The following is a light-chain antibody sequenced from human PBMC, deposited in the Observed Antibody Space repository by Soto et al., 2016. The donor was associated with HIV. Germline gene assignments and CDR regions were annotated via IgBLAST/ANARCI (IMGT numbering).Light chain of an antibody. CDR2: DDS. V-gene: IGLV3-21*03. CDR3: QVWDSSSDHWV. J-gene: IGLJ3*02. Sequence: SYVLTQPPSVSVAPGKTATITCGGNNIGSKTVHWYQQKAGQAPVLVVFDDSDRPSGIPERFSGSASGNTATLTISRVEAGDEADYYCQVWDSSSDHWVFGGGTKADRP. CDR1: NIGSKT.